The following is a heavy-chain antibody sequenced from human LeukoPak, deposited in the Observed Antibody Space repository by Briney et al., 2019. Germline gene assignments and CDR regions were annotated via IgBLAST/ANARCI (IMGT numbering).Heavy chain of an antibody. Sequence: SETLSLTCTVSGVSMSSYYWSWIRQPAGKGLEWIGRIYTSGSTTYNPSLKSRVTMSVDTSKNQFSLKLSSVTAADTAVYYCARDGPVWFGELSPWFDPWGQGTLVTVSS. CDR3: ARDGPVWFGELSPWFDP. CDR2: IYTSGST. V-gene: IGHV4-4*07. J-gene: IGHJ5*02. CDR1: GVSMSSYY. D-gene: IGHD3-10*01.